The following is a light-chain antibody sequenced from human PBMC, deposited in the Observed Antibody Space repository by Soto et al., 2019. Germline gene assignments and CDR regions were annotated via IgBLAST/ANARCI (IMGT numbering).Light chain of an antibody. CDR3: QQANRFPLT. J-gene: IGKJ4*01. CDR2: AAS. Sequence: DIQMTQSPSSVSASVGDRVTITCRASQDVRNWLAWYQQKPGKAPKLLIYAASSLESGVPSRFSGTGSGTEFTLTISSLQPEDFATYYCQQANRFPLTFGGGTQVEIK. CDR1: QDVRNW. V-gene: IGKV1-12*01.